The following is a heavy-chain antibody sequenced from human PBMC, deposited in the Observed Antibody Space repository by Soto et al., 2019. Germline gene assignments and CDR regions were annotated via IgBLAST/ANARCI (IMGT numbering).Heavy chain of an antibody. Sequence: QLQLQESGPGLVKPSETLSLTCTVSGGSISMSSYYWGWIRQPPGKGLEWIGSIYYSGSTYYNPSLKSHVTISVDTSKNEFALKLSSVTAAGTAVYYCAGGYSGYDRFGSWGQGTLVTVSS. CDR2: IYYSGST. V-gene: IGHV4-39*01. CDR1: GGSISMSSYY. CDR3: AGGYSGYDRFGS. J-gene: IGHJ4*02. D-gene: IGHD5-12*01.